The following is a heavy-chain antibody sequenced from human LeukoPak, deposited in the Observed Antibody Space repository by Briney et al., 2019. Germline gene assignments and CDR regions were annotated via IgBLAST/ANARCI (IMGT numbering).Heavy chain of an antibody. CDR2: IYSDGSST. J-gene: IGHJ4*02. CDR3: ARVRSPRYFDY. CDR1: GFFFSSYW. V-gene: IGHV3-74*01. Sequence: PGGSLRLSCAASGFFFSSYWMYWVRQAPGKGLVWVARIYSDGSSTNYADSVKGRFTISRDNAKNTLYLQMNSLRAEDTAVYYCARVRSPRYFDYWGQGTLVAVSS.